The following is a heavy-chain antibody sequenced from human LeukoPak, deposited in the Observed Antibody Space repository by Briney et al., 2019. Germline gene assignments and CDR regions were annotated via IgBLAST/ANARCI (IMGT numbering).Heavy chain of an antibody. CDR3: ARGPGIWLPPSYYFDY. D-gene: IGHD5-12*01. V-gene: IGHV1-2*02. J-gene: IGHJ4*02. CDR1: GYTLTSYY. CDR2: INPNSGGT. Sequence: GASVKVSCKASGYTLTSYYMHWVRQAPGQGLEWMGWINPNSGGTNYAQKFQGRVTMTRDTSISTAYMELSRLRSDDTAVYYCARGPGIWLPPSYYFDYWGQGTLVTVSS.